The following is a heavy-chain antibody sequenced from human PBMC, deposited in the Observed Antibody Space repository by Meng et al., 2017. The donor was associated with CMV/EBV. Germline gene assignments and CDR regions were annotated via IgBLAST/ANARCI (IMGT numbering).Heavy chain of an antibody. J-gene: IGHJ6*02. CDR2: IKVDGSVK. D-gene: IGHD4-11*01. V-gene: IGHV3-7*01. CDR1: GFTFSIYW. Sequence: GGSLRLSCAASGFTFSIYWMTWVRQAPGKGLEWVANIKVDGSVKYYVDSVKGRFTISRDNAKNSVYLQMNSLRAEDTAVYYCARDTLSTVTTVPHYGMDVWGQGTTVTVSS. CDR3: ARDTLSTVTTVPHYGMDV.